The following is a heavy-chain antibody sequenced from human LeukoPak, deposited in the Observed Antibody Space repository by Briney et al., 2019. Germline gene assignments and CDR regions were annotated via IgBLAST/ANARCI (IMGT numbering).Heavy chain of an antibody. J-gene: IGHJ4*02. CDR3: ASNYGDYGGFDY. Sequence: GESLRISCKGSGYSFTSYWISWGRQMPGKGLEWMGRIDPSDSYTNYSPSFQGHVTISADKSISTAYLQWSSLKASDTAVYYCASNYGDYGGFDYWGQGTLVTVSS. CDR2: IDPSDSYT. V-gene: IGHV5-10-1*01. D-gene: IGHD4-17*01. CDR1: GYSFTSYW.